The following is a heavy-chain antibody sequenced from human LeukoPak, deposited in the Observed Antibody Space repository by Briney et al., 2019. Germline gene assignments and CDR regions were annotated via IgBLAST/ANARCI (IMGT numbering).Heavy chain of an antibody. CDR3: ARHYGP. CDR1: GGSFSGYY. CDR2: IYYSGST. J-gene: IGHJ4*02. Sequence: SETLSLTCAVYGGSFSGYYWSWIRQPPGKGLEWIGSIYYSGSTYYNPSLKSRVIISVDTSKNQFSLKLNSVTATDMAVYYCARHYGPWGQGTLVTVSS. D-gene: IGHD3-16*01. V-gene: IGHV4-34*01.